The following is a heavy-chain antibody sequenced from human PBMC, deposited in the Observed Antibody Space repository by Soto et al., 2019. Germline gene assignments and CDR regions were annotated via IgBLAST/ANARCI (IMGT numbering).Heavy chain of an antibody. V-gene: IGHV3-9*01. J-gene: IGHJ3*02. D-gene: IGHD5-18*01. CDR3: AKDQKFGYSYGYGAFDI. CDR2: ISWNSGSI. CDR1: GFTFDDYA. Sequence: PGGSLRLSCAASGFTFDDYAMHWVRQAPGRGLEWVSGISWNSGSIGYADSVKGRFTISRDNAKNSLYLQMNSLRAEDTALYYCAKDQKFGYSYGYGAFDIWGQGTMVTVSS.